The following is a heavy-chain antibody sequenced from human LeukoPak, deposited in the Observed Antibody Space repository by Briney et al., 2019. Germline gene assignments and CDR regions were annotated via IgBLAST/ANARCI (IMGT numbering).Heavy chain of an antibody. Sequence: GGSLRLSCAVSGVIFSNFWMTWVRQAPGKGLEWVGQIKSRVNGGTADFGAPVKDRFTISRDDSKNTVYLQMNSLKSEDTAMYYCTTDVPYTRGGDIRYWGQGALVTVSS. J-gene: IGHJ4*02. CDR3: TTDVPYTRGGDIRY. D-gene: IGHD3-16*02. CDR1: GVIFSNFW. V-gene: IGHV3-15*01. CDR2: IKSRVNGGTA.